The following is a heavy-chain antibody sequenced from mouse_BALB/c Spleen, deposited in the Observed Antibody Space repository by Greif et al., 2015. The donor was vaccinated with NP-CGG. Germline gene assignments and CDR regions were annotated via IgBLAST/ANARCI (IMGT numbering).Heavy chain of an antibody. CDR3: ARDRGGYDRGWYFDV. V-gene: IGHV2-9*02. D-gene: IGHD2-2*01. CDR1: GFSLTSYG. Sequence: VHLVESGPGLVAPSQSLSITCTVSGFSLTSYGVHWARQPPGKGLEWLGVIWAGGSTNYNSALMSRLSISKDNSKSQVFLKMNSLQTDDTAMYYCARDRGGYDRGWYFDVWGAGTTVTVSS. J-gene: IGHJ1*01. CDR2: IWAGGST.